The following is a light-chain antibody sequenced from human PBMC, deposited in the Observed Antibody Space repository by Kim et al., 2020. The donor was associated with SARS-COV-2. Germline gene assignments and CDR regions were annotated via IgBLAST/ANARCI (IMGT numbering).Light chain of an antibody. J-gene: IGLJ3*02. V-gene: IGLV3-19*01. CDR2: GRD. CDR1: SLRTYP. Sequence: SSELTQDPAVSVALGQTVTITCQGDSLRTYPANWYQQRPGQAPILVIYGRDNRPSGIPGRFSGSRSGNIESLTIAGAQAEDEADYYCNSRDSSGTHWVFGGGTKVTVL. CDR3: NSRDSSGTHWV.